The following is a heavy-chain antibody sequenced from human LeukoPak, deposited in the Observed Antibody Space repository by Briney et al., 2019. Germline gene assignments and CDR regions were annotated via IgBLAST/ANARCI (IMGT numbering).Heavy chain of an antibody. V-gene: IGHV1-2*02. D-gene: IGHD3-3*01. J-gene: IGHJ4*02. Sequence: ASVKVSCKASGYTFTGYYMHWVRQAPGQGHEWMGWINPNSGGTNYAQKFQGRVTMTRDTSISTAYMELSRLRSDDSAVYYCVRDPERITIFGVVSPPDYWGQGTLVTVSP. CDR3: VRDPERITIFGVVSPPDY. CDR2: INPNSGGT. CDR1: GYTFTGYY.